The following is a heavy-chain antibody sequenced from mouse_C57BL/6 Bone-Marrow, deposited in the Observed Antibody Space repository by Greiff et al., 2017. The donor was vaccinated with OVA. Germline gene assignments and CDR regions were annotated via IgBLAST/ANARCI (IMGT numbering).Heavy chain of an antibody. V-gene: IGHV1-9*01. CDR2: ILPGSGST. Sequence: VMLVESGAELMKPGASVKLSCKATGYTFTGYWIEWVKQRPGHGLEWIGEILPGSGSTNYNGKFKGKATFTADASSNTAYMQLSGLTTEDSAIYYCARWGLPYYAMDYWGQGTSVTVSS. CDR1: GYTFTGYW. CDR3: ARWGLPYYAMDY. J-gene: IGHJ4*01. D-gene: IGHD2-4*01.